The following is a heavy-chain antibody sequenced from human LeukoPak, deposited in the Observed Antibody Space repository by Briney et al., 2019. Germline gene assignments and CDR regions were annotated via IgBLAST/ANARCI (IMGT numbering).Heavy chain of an antibody. CDR2: IYHSGST. Sequence: SQTLSLTCAVSGGSISSGGYSWSWIRQPPGKGLEWIGFIYHSGSTYYNPSLKSRVTISVDRSKNQFSLKLSSVTAADTAVYFCAWGSGYDYFDYWGQGTLVTVSS. CDR1: GGSISSGGYS. D-gene: IGHD5-12*01. CDR3: AWGSGYDYFDY. J-gene: IGHJ4*02. V-gene: IGHV4-30-2*01.